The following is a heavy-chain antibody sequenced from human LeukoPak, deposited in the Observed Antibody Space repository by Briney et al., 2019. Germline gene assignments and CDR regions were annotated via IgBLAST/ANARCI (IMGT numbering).Heavy chain of an antibody. CDR1: GGSISSYY. CDR3: ARDPRRDYFDY. Sequence: SETLSLTCTVSGGSISSYYWSWIRQPPGKGLEWIGYIYYSGSTNYNPSLKSRATISVDTSKNQFSLKLSSVTAADTAVYYCARDPRRDYFDYWGQGTLVTVSS. J-gene: IGHJ4*02. V-gene: IGHV4-59*01. CDR2: IYYSGST.